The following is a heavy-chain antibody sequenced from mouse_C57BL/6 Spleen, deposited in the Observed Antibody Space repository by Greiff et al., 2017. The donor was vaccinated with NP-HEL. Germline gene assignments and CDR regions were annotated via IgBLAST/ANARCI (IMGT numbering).Heavy chain of an antibody. CDR2: FYPGSGSI. CDR1: GYTFTEYT. J-gene: IGHJ3*01. D-gene: IGHD2-1*01. CDR3: ARREALANYFAY. V-gene: IGHV1-62-2*01. Sequence: VKLMESGAELVKPGASVKLSCKASGYTFTEYTIHWVKQRSGQGLEWIGWFYPGSGSIKYNEKFKDKATLTADKSSSTVYMELSRLTSEDSAVYFCARREALANYFAYWGQGTLVTVSA.